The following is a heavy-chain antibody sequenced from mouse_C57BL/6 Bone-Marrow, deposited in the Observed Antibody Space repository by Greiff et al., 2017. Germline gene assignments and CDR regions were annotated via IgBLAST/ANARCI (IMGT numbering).Heavy chain of an antibody. CDR3: ARRGAVVAHFDV. CDR1: GYTFTSYW. J-gene: IGHJ1*03. D-gene: IGHD1-1*01. CDR2: IDPSDSET. V-gene: IGHV1-52*01. Sequence: QVQLQQPGAELVRPGSSVKLSCKASGYTFTSYWMHWVKQRPIQGLEWIGNIDPSDSETHYNQKFKDKATLTVDKSSRTAYMQLSSLTSEDSAVYYCARRGAVVAHFDVWGTGTTVTVSS.